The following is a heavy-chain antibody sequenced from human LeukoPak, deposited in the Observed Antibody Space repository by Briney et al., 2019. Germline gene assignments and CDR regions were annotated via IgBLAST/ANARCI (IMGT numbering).Heavy chain of an antibody. D-gene: IGHD3-10*02. CDR1: GFTFTTFW. V-gene: IGHV3-74*01. J-gene: IGHJ6*04. CDR3: AELGITMIGGV. Sequence: PGGSLRLSCATSGFTFTTFWMHWVRQAPGKGLVWVSRINHDGSSTNYVDSVKGRFTISRDNAKNSLYLQMNSLRAEDTAVYYCAELGITMIGGVWGKGTTVTISS. CDR2: INHDGSST.